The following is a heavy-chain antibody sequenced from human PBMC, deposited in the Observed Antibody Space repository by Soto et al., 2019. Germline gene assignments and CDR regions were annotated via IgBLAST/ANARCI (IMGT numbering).Heavy chain of an antibody. Sequence: QVQLVQSGAEVKKPGASVKVSCKASGYTFTSYDINWVRQATGQGLEWMGWMNPNSDKTGYAQKFQGRRTMTRNPSLSTAYMELSSLRSEDPAVYFCARERGGGYFDYWGQGILVTVSS. V-gene: IGHV1-8*01. D-gene: IGHD3-16*01. CDR1: GYTFTSYD. CDR2: MNPNSDKT. J-gene: IGHJ4*02. CDR3: ARERGGGYFDY.